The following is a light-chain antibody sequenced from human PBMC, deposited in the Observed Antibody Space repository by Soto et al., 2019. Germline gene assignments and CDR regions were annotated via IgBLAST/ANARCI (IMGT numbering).Light chain of an antibody. CDR3: QVWASSSDHYV. J-gene: IGLJ1*01. Sequence: SYELTQPPSVSVAPGKTARITCGGNNIGSTSVHWYQQKPGQAPVLVIYYDSDRPSGIPERFSGSNSGNTATLTISRLEAGDEADYYCQVWASSSDHYVFGTGTQLTVL. V-gene: IGLV3-21*04. CDR2: YDS. CDR1: NIGSTS.